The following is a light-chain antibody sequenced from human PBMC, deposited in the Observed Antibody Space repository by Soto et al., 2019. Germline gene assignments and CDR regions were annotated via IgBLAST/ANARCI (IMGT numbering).Light chain of an antibody. CDR3: QQYYTYPYT. J-gene: IGKJ2*01. CDR2: EAS. CDR1: QGISNW. V-gene: IGKV1-5*03. Sequence: DIQMTQSPSSVSASVGDRVTITCRASQGISNWLAWYQQRPGEAPNLLIYEASKLQIGVPSRFGGSGSGTEFTVTISSLQPDDVGTYYCQQYYTYPYTFGQGTKGDIK.